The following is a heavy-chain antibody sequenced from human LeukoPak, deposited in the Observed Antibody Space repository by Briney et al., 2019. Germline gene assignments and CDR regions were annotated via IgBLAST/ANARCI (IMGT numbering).Heavy chain of an antibody. CDR2: IRYDGSNK. CDR1: GFTFSSYG. D-gene: IGHD3-22*01. Sequence: GGSLRLSCAASGFTFSSYGMHWVRQAPGKGLEWVAFIRYDGSNKYYADSVKGRFTISRDNSKNTLYLQMNSLRAEDTAVYHCAKDGSYYYDSSGYPRDYYYYYMDVWGKGTTVTISS. V-gene: IGHV3-30*02. CDR3: AKDGSYYYDSSGYPRDYYYYYMDV. J-gene: IGHJ6*03.